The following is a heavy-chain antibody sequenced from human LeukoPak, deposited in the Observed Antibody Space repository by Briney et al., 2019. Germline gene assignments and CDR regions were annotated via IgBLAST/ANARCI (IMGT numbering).Heavy chain of an antibody. CDR3: ARGPIGPGPELDY. D-gene: IGHD1-14*01. J-gene: IGHJ4*02. CDR1: GFTFSSYS. CDR2: ISSSSSTI. Sequence: GGSLRLSCAASGFTFSSYSMNWVRQAPGKGLEWVSYISSSSSTIYYADSVKGRFTISRDNAKDSLYLQMNSLRAEDTAVYYCARGPIGPGPELDYWGQGTLVTVSS. V-gene: IGHV3-48*04.